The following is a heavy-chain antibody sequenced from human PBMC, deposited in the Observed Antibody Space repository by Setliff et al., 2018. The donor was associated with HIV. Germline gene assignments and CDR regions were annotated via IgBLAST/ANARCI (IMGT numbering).Heavy chain of an antibody. CDR3: ARHAAGPDGPFDY. V-gene: IGHV4-4*02. J-gene: IGHJ4*02. CDR2: IYHSGST. D-gene: IGHD2-2*01. Sequence: SETLSLTCAVSGGSISSSNWWSWVRQPPGKGLEWIGEIYHSGSTYYNPSLKSRVTISVDTSKNQFSLKLSSVIAADTAVYYCARHAAGPDGPFDYWGQGTLVTVSS. CDR1: GGSISSSNW.